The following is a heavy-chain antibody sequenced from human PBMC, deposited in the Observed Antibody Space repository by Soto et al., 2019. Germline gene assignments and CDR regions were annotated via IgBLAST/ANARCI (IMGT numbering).Heavy chain of an antibody. CDR3: ARVLGMGSLGMDV. J-gene: IGHJ6*02. CDR2: ISSSGNT. D-gene: IGHD7-27*01. V-gene: IGHV4-59*01. Sequence: PSETLSLTCTVSDGSISNFYWSWIRQPPGKGLEWIGYISSSGNTNYNPSLKSRVSISVDTSKNQFSLNLSSVTAADTAVYYCARVLGMGSLGMDVWGQGTTVTVSS. CDR1: DGSISNFY.